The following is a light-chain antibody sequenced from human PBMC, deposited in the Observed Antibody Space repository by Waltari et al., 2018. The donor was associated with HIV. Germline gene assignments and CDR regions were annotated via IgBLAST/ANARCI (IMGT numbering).Light chain of an antibody. CDR3: GTWDSSLSARWV. V-gene: IGLV1-51*01. Sequence: QSVLTQPPSVSAAPGQKVTISCSGSSSNIGNNYVSWYQQLPGTAPKLLIYDNNKRPSVIPDRFSGSKSGTSATLGITGLQTGDEADYYCGTWDSSLSARWVFGGGTKLTVL. J-gene: IGLJ3*02. CDR2: DNN. CDR1: SSNIGNNY.